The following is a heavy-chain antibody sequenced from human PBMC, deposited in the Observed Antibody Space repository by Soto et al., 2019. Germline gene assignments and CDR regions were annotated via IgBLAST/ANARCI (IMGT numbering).Heavy chain of an antibody. V-gene: IGHV3-21*01. CDR1: GFTFSTYI. CDR3: ARDEAWCRSTTCPLDY. Sequence: PGGSLRLSCAASGFTFSTYIMNWVRQAPGKGLEWVSSISSSSSYIYYADSVKGRFTISRDNAKNSLFLQMNSLRAEDTAVYYCARDEAWCRSTTCPLDYWGQGTLVTVSS. D-gene: IGHD2-2*01. CDR2: ISSSSSYI. J-gene: IGHJ4*02.